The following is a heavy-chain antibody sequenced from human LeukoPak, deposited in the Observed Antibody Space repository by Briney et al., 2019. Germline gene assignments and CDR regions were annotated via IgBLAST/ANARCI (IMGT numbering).Heavy chain of an antibody. D-gene: IGHD3-3*01. J-gene: IGHJ6*02. Sequence: GASVKVSCKASGYTFTSYDINWVRQATGQGLEWMGWMNPNSGNTGYAQKFQGRVTMTRNTSISTAYMELSSLRSEDTAVYYCARGLDFWSGYSYYYYGMDVWGQGTTVTVPS. CDR2: MNPNSGNT. V-gene: IGHV1-8*01. CDR1: GYTFTSYD. CDR3: ARGLDFWSGYSYYYYGMDV.